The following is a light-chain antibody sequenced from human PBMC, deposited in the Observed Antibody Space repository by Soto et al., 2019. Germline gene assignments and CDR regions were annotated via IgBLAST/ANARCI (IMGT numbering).Light chain of an antibody. CDR2: AAF. CDR1: QTISSY. V-gene: IGKV1-39*01. J-gene: IGKJ1*01. CDR3: QQSYSTPWT. Sequence: DIQMTQSPSSLSASVGDRVSITCRASQTISSYLNWYQQKPGKAPKLLIYAAFSLQSGAPSRFSGSGSGTQVTLTISSLQPEHFATHYCQQSYSTPWTFGQGTKVDIK.